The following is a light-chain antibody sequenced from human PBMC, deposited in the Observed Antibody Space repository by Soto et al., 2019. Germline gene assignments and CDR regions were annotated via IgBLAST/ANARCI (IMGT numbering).Light chain of an antibody. CDR2: DAS. J-gene: IGKJ1*01. V-gene: IGKV1-33*01. Sequence: DIQMTQSPSSLSASVGDRVTITCQASQDISNYLNWYQQKPGKAPKLLIYDASNLETGVPSRFSGSGSGTDFNFTISSLQPEDIAKYYCQQYDNLPWTFGQGTKVEIK. CDR1: QDISNY. CDR3: QQYDNLPWT.